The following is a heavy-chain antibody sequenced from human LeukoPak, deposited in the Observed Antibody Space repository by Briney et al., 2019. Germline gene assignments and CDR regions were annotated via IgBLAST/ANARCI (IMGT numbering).Heavy chain of an antibody. CDR3: AKDRFFHDSSGFVYFQH. CDR1: GFTFSNYG. J-gene: IGHJ1*01. D-gene: IGHD3-22*01. Sequence: GGSLRLSCAASGFTFSNYGMHWVRQAPGKGLEGVAVISYDGSNKYYADSVKGRFTISRDNSKNTLYLQMNSLRAEDTAVYYCAKDRFFHDSSGFVYFQHWGQGTLVTVSS. V-gene: IGHV3-30*18. CDR2: ISYDGSNK.